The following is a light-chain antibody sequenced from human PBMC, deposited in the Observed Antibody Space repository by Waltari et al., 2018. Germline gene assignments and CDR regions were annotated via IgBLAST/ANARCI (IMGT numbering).Light chain of an antibody. CDR1: QSIRTW. Sequence: DIQMTQSPSILSASVGDRVTITCRASQSIRTWLAWYQQKPGKAPKLLLYSTSNLETGVPSRFSGSGSGTGFSLTISSLQPDDFATYYCQQYNTYSTYTFGQGTKLEIK. V-gene: IGKV1-5*03. CDR3: QQYNTYSTYT. J-gene: IGKJ2*01. CDR2: STS.